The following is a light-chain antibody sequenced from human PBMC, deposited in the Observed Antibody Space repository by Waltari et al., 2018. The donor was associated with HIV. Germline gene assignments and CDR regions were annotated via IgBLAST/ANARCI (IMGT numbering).Light chain of an antibody. Sequence: QSALTQPRSVSGSPGQSVTISCTGTSSDVGAYNYVSWYQQHPGKAPKRMIYEVSKRPSGVPDRFSASKSGNTASLTISGLQAEDEADYYCCSYAGSYTYVFGTGTKVAVL. V-gene: IGLV2-11*01. CDR2: EVS. J-gene: IGLJ1*01. CDR3: CSYAGSYTYV. CDR1: SSDVGAYNY.